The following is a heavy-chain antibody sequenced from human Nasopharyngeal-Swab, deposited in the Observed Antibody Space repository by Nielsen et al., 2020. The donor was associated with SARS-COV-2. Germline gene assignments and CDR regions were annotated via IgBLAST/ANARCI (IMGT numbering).Heavy chain of an antibody. Sequence: GESLKISCPASGFTFSNYAMTWVRQAPGKGLEWVSSIRVSGDTTYYADSVKGRFTISRDSSKNTLYLQMNSLRAEDTALYYCAKVKSGTSYDAFDIWGQGTMVTVSS. CDR1: GFTFSNYA. CDR2: IRVSGDTT. V-gene: IGHV3-23*01. CDR3: AKVKSGTSYDAFDI. J-gene: IGHJ3*02. D-gene: IGHD1-26*01.